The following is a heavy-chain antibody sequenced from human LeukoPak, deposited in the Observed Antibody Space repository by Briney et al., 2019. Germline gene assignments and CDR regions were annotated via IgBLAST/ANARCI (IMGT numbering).Heavy chain of an antibody. Sequence: GGSLRLSCAASGFTVSSNYMSWVRQAPGKGLEWVAFIRYDGSNKYYVDSVEGRFTISRDNSKNTLYLQMNSLRAEDTAVYYCAKGYCSSTSCYQGWYFDLWGRGTLVTVSS. J-gene: IGHJ2*01. V-gene: IGHV3-30*02. CDR1: GFTVSSNY. CDR2: IRYDGSNK. CDR3: AKGYCSSTSCYQGWYFDL. D-gene: IGHD2-2*01.